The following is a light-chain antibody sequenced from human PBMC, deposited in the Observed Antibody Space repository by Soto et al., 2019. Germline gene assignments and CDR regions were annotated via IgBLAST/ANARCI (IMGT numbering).Light chain of an antibody. V-gene: IGKV1-12*02. CDR1: QGISSW. J-gene: IGKJ3*01. CDR3: QQANSFPFP. CDR2: AAS. Sequence: DIPMAQSPSSVSASVGDRVTITCRASQGISSWLSWYQQKPGKAPKLLIYAASTLQSGVPSRFSGGGSGTDFAPTISSLQPEDFAAYDCQQANSFPFPFGPGAKVDIK.